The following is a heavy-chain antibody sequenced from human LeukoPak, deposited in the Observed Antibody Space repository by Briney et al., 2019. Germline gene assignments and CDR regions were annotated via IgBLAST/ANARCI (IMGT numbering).Heavy chain of an antibody. D-gene: IGHD3-9*01. CDR3: ARQYDLLAGPYYFDY. V-gene: IGHV5-51*01. J-gene: IGHJ4*02. CDR2: VYPGDSDT. Sequence: GESLKISCQVSGYSFSNYWIAWARHLPGKGLEWMGIVYPGDSDTQYSPSFQGQVTVSADKSANTAYLQWSSLKASDTAIYYCARQYDLLAGPYYFDYWGQGTLVTVSS. CDR1: GYSFSNYW.